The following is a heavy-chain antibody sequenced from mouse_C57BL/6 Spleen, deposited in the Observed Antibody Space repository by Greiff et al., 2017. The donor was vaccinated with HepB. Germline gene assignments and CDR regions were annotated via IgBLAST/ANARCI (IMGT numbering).Heavy chain of an antibody. V-gene: IGHV14-4*01. Sequence: EVQLQQSGAELVRPGASVKLSCTASGFNIKDDYMHWVKQRPEQGLEWIGWIDPENGDTEYASKFQGKATITADTSSNTAYLQLSSLTSEDTAVYYCTDYGSSYNYWGQGTSVTVSS. CDR3: TDYGSSYNY. D-gene: IGHD1-1*01. CDR2: IDPENGDT. CDR1: GFNIKDDY. J-gene: IGHJ4*01.